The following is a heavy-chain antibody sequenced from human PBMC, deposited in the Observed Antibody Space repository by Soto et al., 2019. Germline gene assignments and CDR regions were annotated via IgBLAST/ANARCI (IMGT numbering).Heavy chain of an antibody. D-gene: IGHD3-3*01. CDR3: ARVGRYEGSTNDYSGVDA. CDR1: GYNFATYG. CDR2: ISGHNGDT. Sequence: QVQLVQSGPEVKKPGASVKVSCRASGYNFATYGVSWVRQAPGQGLEWMGWISGHNGDTNYAQQVQDSVIMTTDTTTSTVNMELRGHIAAVSPVYHCARVGRYEGSTNDYSGVDAGSKGTTVIV. V-gene: IGHV1-18*04. J-gene: IGHJ6*04.